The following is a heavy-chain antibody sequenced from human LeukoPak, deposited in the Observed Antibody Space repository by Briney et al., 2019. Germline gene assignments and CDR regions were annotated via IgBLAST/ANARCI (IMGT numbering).Heavy chain of an antibody. J-gene: IGHJ3*02. CDR1: GYTFTGYY. CDR3: ARGGPAMEWLLGEAFDI. V-gene: IGHV1-2*02. Sequence: ASVKVSCKASGYTFTGYYMHWVRQAPGQGLDWMGWINPNSGGTNYAQKFQGRVTMTRDTSISTAYMELSRLRSDDTAVYYCARGGPAMEWLLGEAFDIWGQGTMVTVSS. CDR2: INPNSGGT. D-gene: IGHD3-3*01.